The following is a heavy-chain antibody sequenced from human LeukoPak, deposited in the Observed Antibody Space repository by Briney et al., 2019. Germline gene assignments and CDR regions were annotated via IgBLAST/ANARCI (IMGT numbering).Heavy chain of an antibody. CDR1: GGTFSSSA. D-gene: IGHD3-10*01. V-gene: IGHV1-69*13. CDR2: IIPLFGTV. Sequence: ASVKVSCKASGGTFSSSAINWVRQAPGQGLEWMGGIIPLFGTVNYALKFQGRVTITADESTSIVYMEVNSLRSEDTALYYCAEDFGSGSYGRTAGFSMFDYWGQGTLVTVSS. CDR3: AEDFGSGSYGRTAGFSMFDY. J-gene: IGHJ4*02.